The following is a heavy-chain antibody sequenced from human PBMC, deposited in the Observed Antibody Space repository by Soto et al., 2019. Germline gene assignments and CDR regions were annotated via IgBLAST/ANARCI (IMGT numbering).Heavy chain of an antibody. CDR2: INPNSGGT. V-gene: IGHV1-2*02. D-gene: IGHD2-2*01. Sequence: QVQLVQSGAEVKKPGASVKVSCKASGYTFTGYYMHWVRQAPGQGLEWMGWINPNSGGTNYAQKFQGRVTMTRDTSISTAYMELSRLRSDDTAVYYCAREGTAGDIVVVPPPLGYWGQGTLVTVSS. CDR3: AREGTAGDIVVVPPPLGY. CDR1: GYTFTGYY. J-gene: IGHJ4*02.